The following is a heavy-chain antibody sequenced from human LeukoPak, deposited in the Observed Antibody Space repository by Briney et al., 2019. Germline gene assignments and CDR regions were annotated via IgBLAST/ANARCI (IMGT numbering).Heavy chain of an antibody. V-gene: IGHV3-48*03. CDR3: ARDGEYYDSSGYYQKDFDY. D-gene: IGHD3-22*01. CDR1: GFTFSSYE. CDR2: ISSSGSTI. J-gene: IGHJ4*02. Sequence: GGSLRLSCAASGFTFSSYEMNWVRQAPGKGLEWVSYISSSGSTIYYADSVKGRFTISRDNAKNSLYLQMNSLRAEDTAVYYCARDGEYYDSSGYYQKDFDYSGQGTLVTVSS.